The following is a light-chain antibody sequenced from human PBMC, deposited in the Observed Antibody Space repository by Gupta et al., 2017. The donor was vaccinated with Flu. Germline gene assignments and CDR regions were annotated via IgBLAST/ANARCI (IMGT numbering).Light chain of an antibody. J-gene: IGLJ2*01. CDR2: GVT. CDR3: SSCISSSTHV. CDR1: SSDIGSYNY. Sequence: QSALTQPASVSGSPGQSITISCTGTSSDIGSYNYVSWYQQHPGQAPKLLIYGVTKRPSGVSNRFSASKSGDTASLTISGRQAEDEADYYCSSCISSSTHVFGGGTKLTVL. V-gene: IGLV2-14*01.